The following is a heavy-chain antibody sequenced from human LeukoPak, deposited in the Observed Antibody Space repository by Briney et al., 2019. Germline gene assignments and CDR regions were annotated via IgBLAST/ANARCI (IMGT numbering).Heavy chain of an antibody. Sequence: GGSLRLSCVASGFTLDDYAMSWVRQAPGKGLEWVSGVNWNGGSTDYADSVKGRFTISRDNAKKSLYLQMNSLRAEDTALYFCAKVRLRYSSTWYFDYWGQGTLVTVSS. CDR1: GFTLDDYA. CDR2: VNWNGGST. CDR3: AKVRLRYSSTWYFDY. D-gene: IGHD6-13*01. V-gene: IGHV3-20*04. J-gene: IGHJ4*02.